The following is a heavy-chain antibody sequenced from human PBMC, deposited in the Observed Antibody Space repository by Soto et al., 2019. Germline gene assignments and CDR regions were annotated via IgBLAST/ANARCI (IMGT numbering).Heavy chain of an antibody. CDR1: GYTFTSYA. D-gene: IGHD3-3*01. CDR3: AREGDPYYDFWSGYAPFDD. V-gene: IGHV1-3*01. J-gene: IGHJ4*02. CDR2: INAGNGNT. Sequence: GASVKVSCKASGYTFTSYAMHWVRQAPGQRLEWMGWINAGNGNTKYSQKFQGRVTITRDTSASTAYMELSSLRSEDTAVYYCAREGDPYYDFWSGYAPFDDWCQGTLVTVSS.